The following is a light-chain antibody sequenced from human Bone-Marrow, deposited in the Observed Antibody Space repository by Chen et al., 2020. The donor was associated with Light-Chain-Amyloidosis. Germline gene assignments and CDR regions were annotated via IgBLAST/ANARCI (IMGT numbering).Light chain of an antibody. V-gene: IGKV2-28*01. CDR3: MQALQTPLT. Sequence: DIVMTQSPLSLPVTPAEPASISCRSSQSLLHSNGYNYLDWYLQKPGQSPQLLIYLGSNRASGVPYRFSGGGSGTDFTLKISRVEAEDVGVYYCMQALQTPLTFGGGTKVEIK. CDR2: LGS. CDR1: QSLLHSNGYNY. J-gene: IGKJ4*01.